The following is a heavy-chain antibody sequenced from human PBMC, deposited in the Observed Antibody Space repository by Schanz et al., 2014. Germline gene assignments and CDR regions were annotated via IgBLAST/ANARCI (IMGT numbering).Heavy chain of an antibody. V-gene: IGHV3-74*02. J-gene: IGHJ3*02. CDR2: INSVGSNT. CDR1: GFTFSSHW. D-gene: IGHD3-10*01. CDR3: AKGRFGELSAFDI. Sequence: EVQLAESGGGLVQPGGSLRLSCAASGFTFSSHWMHWVRQDPGKGLVWVARINSVGSNTDYADSVTGRFTMSRDNAKNSVFLQMNSLRAEDTAVYYCAKGRFGELSAFDIWGQGTMVTVSS.